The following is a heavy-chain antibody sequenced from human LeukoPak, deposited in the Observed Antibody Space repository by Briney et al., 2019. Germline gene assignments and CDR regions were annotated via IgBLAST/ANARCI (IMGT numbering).Heavy chain of an antibody. CDR2: IYYSGTT. CDR1: GGSISGYY. Sequence: SETLSLTCTVSGGSISGYYWSWIRQPPGKGLEWIGYIYYSGTTSYNPSLKSRVTISLDTPKNQFSLKLSSVTAADTAVYYCARDSSGYGSSWYFDLWGRGTLVTDSS. J-gene: IGHJ2*01. CDR3: ARDSSGYGSSWYFDL. V-gene: IGHV4-59*01. D-gene: IGHD4-17*01.